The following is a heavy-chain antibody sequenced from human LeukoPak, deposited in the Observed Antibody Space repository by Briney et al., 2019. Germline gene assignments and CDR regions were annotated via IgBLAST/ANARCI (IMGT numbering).Heavy chain of an antibody. CDR1: GFTFSSYG. CDR2: IRYDGSNK. J-gene: IGHJ4*02. CDR3: AKLQGSSWYFDY. V-gene: IGHV3-30*02. Sequence: PGGSLRLSCAASGFTFSSYGMHWVRQAPGKGLEWVAFIRYDGSNKHYADSVKGRFTISRDNSKNTLYLQMNSLRAEDTAVYYCAKLQGSSWYFDYWGQGTLVTVSS. D-gene: IGHD6-13*01.